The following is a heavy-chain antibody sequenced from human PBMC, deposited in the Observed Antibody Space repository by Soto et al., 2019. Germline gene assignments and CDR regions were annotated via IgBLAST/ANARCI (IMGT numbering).Heavy chain of an antibody. V-gene: IGHV4-59*01. J-gene: IGHJ4*02. CDR3: ARSPYYSNFDY. D-gene: IGHD4-4*01. Sequence: SETLSLTCTVSGGSISSYYWSWIRQPPGKGLEWIGYIYYSGSTNYNPSLKSRVTISVDTSKNQFSLKLSSVTAADTAVYYCARSPYYSNFDYWGQGTLVTVS. CDR2: IYYSGST. CDR1: GGSISSYY.